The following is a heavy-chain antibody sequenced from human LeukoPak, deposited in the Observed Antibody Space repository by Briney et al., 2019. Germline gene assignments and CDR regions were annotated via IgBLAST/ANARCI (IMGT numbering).Heavy chain of an antibody. CDR1: GGSVSTDY. D-gene: IGHD2-2*01. J-gene: IGHJ4*02. CDR2: IYYSGST. Sequence: SETLSLTCSVSGGSVSTDYWSWIRQPPGKGLEWIGSIYYSGSTYYNPSLKSRVTISVDTSKNQFSLKLSSVTAADTAVYYCARQDIVVVPAAKWGFDYWGQGTLVTVSS. CDR3: ARQDIVVVPAAKWGFDY. V-gene: IGHV4-39*01.